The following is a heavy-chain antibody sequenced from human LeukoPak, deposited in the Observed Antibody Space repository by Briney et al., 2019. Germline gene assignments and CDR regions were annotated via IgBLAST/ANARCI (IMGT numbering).Heavy chain of an antibody. CDR2: ISSSGSYI. V-gene: IGHV3-21*01. J-gene: IGHJ4*02. Sequence: GGSLRLSCAASGFTFSSYSMNWVRQAPGKGLEWVSSISSSGSYIYYADSVTGRFTISRDNANKSLYLQLNSLRAEDTAVYFCAREPIYGLNFDYWGQGTLVTVSS. CDR1: GFTFSSYS. CDR3: AREPIYGLNFDY. D-gene: IGHD2/OR15-2a*01.